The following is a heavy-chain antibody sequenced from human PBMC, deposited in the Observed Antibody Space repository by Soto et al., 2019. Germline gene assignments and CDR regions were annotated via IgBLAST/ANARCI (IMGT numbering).Heavy chain of an antibody. CDR2: IMKDGGEK. CDR3: ARRSHLTWPAC. Sequence: GGSLRLSCAASGFTFSGYWMGWVRQAPGKGLEWVASIMKDGGEKKYVDSVRGRFTTSRDNVQNSLFLQMDSLRVEDTAVYYCARRSHLTWPACWGHGTQVTVSS. D-gene: IGHD2-15*01. CDR1: GFTFSGYW. J-gene: IGHJ4*01. V-gene: IGHV3-7*01.